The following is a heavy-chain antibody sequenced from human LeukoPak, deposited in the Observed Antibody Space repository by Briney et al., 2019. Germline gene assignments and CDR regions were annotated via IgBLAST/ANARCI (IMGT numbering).Heavy chain of an antibody. V-gene: IGHV1-2*02. J-gene: IGHJ5*02. CDR3: AKGPLYCPNTDCYSNWFAP. CDR2: IKPNSGGT. Sequence: ASVKVSCKASGYTFTDYYVHWLRQAPGQGLEWMGWIKPNSGGTKYAQKFLGRVTMTRDTSISTAYMELSPLRSDDTALYYCAKGPLYCPNTDCYSNWFAPWGQGTLVTVSS. D-gene: IGHD2-8*01. CDR1: GYTFTDYY.